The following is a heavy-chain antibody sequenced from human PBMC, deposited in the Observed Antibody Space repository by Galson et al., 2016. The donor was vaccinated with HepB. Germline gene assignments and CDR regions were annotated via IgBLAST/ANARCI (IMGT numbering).Heavy chain of an antibody. Sequence: LRLSCAASGFPFSSYAVHWVRQAPGKGLEWVAVTSFDGSDKYYTDSVKGRFTVSRDNSRNTLFKQMSSLRAEDTAVYYCARDTGWNDQLDDWGQGTLVTV. CDR2: TSFDGSDK. CDR3: ARDTGWNDQLDD. D-gene: IGHD1-1*01. J-gene: IGHJ4*02. CDR1: GFPFSSYA. V-gene: IGHV3-30*04.